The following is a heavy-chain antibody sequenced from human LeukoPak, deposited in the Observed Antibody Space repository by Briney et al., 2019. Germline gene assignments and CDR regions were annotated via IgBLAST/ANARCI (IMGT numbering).Heavy chain of an antibody. Sequence: SETLSLTCAVYGGSFSGYYWSWIRQPPGKGLEWIGSIYSSGSTYYNPSLKSRVTISVDTSKNQFSLKLISVTAADTAVYYCARHYGPWGQGTLVTVSS. CDR1: GGSFSGYY. J-gene: IGHJ5*02. D-gene: IGHD3-16*01. V-gene: IGHV4-34*01. CDR2: IYSSGST. CDR3: ARHYGP.